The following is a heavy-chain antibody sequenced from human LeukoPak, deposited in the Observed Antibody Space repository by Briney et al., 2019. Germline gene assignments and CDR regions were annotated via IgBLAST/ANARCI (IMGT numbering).Heavy chain of an antibody. J-gene: IGHJ5*02. CDR3: ANDPPLGELWFEKTPFDP. CDR1: GFTFSSYA. CDR2: ISGSGGST. Sequence: PGRSLRLSCAASGFTFSSYAMSWVRQAPGKGLEWVSAISGSGGSTYYADSVKGRFTISRDNSKNTLYLQMNSLRAEDTVVYYCANDPPLGELWFEKTPFDPWGQGALVTVSS. D-gene: IGHD3-10*01. V-gene: IGHV3-23*01.